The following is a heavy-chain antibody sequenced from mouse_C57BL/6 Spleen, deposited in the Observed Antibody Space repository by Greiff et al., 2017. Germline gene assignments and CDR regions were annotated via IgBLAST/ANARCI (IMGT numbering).Heavy chain of an antibody. CDR3: ARDYGNYLYYFDY. Sequence: VQLQQSGAELVKPGASVKISCKASGYAFSSYWMNWVKQRPGKGLEWIGQIYPGDGDTNYNGKFKGKATLTADKSSSTAYMQLSSLTSEDSAVYFCARDYGNYLYYFDYWGQGTTLTVSS. V-gene: IGHV1-80*01. J-gene: IGHJ2*01. D-gene: IGHD2-1*01. CDR2: IYPGDGDT. CDR1: GYAFSSYW.